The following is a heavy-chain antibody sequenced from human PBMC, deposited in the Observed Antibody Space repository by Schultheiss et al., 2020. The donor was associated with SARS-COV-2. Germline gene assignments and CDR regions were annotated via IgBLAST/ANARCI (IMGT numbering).Heavy chain of an antibody. J-gene: IGHJ6*02. V-gene: IGHV4-30-4*01. CDR1: GGSISSGDYY. CDR3: ASSGGYSSSPRYYYYGMDV. CDR2: IYHSGST. D-gene: IGHD6-6*01. Sequence: SETLSLTCTVSGGSISSGDYYWSWIRQPPGKGLEWIGEIYHSGSTYYNPSLKSRVTISVDTSKNQFSLQLNSVTPEDTAVYYCASSGGYSSSPRYYYYGMDVWGQGTTVTVSS.